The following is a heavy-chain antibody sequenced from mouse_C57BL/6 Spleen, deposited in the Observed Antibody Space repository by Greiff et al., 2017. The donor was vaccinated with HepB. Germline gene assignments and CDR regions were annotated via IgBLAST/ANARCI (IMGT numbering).Heavy chain of an antibody. Sequence: EVQLQQSGPELVKPGASVKISCKASGYTFTDYYMNWVKQSHGKSLEWIGDINPNNGGTSYNQKFKGKATLTVDKSSSTAYMELRSLTSEDSAVYYCASHYYGSSYVPDYWGQGTTLTVSS. V-gene: IGHV1-26*01. J-gene: IGHJ2*01. CDR2: INPNNGGT. CDR3: ASHYYGSSYVPDY. D-gene: IGHD1-1*01. CDR1: GYTFTDYY.